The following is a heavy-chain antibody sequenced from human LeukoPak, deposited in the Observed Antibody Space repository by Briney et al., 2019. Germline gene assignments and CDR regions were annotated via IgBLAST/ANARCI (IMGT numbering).Heavy chain of an antibody. J-gene: IGHJ4*02. CDR3: ARTVVPAAMLGGLDY. CDR2: ISYDGSNK. Sequence: GGSLRLSCAASGFTFSSYAMHWVRQAPGKGLEWVAVISYDGSNKYYADSVKGRFTISRDNSKNTLYLQMNSLRAEDTAVYYCARTVVPAAMLGGLDYWGQGTLVTVSS. V-gene: IGHV3-30*04. D-gene: IGHD2-2*01. CDR1: GFTFSSYA.